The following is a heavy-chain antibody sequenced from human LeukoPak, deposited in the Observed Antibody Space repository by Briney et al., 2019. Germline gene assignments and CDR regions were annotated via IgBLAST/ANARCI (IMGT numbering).Heavy chain of an antibody. J-gene: IGHJ6*02. D-gene: IGHD4-11*01. CDR3: ASNPTVTPYYYYYGMDV. V-gene: IGHV1-69*13. CDR2: IIPIFGTA. Sequence: SVKVSCKASGGTFSSYAISWVRQAPGQGLEWMGGIIPIFGTANYAQKFQGRVTTTADESTSTAYMELSSLRSEDTAVYYCASNPTVTPYYYYYGMDVWGQGTTVTVSS. CDR1: GGTFSSYA.